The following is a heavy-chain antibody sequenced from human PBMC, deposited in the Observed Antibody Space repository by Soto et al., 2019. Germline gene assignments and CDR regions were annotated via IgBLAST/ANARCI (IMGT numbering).Heavy chain of an antibody. CDR1: AYSFPDYW. CDR2: IYPGDSDA. V-gene: IGHV5-51*01. CDR3: ARQRSHSYGSGNYYKDFAY. D-gene: IGHD3-10*01. Sequence: ESLKISCKGSAYSFPDYWIAWVRQMPGKGLEWMGIIYPGDSDARYSPSFQGQVTISADKSITTAYLQWSSLKASDTAMYFCARQRSHSYGSGNYYKDFAYWGQGTLVTGSS. J-gene: IGHJ4*02.